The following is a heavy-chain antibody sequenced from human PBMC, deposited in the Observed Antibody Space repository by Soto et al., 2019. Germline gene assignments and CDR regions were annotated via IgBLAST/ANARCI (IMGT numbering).Heavy chain of an antibody. CDR1: GYTFTSYD. J-gene: IGHJ6*03. D-gene: IGHD3-3*01. CDR2: MNPNSGNT. V-gene: IGHV1-8*01. Sequence: ASVKVSCKASGYTFTSYDINWVRQATGQGLEWMGWMNPNSGNTGYAQKFQGRVTMTRNTSISTAYMELSSLRSEDTAVYYCARGTNDFWSGYYLYYYYYMDVWGKGTTVTVS. CDR3: ARGTNDFWSGYYLYYYYYMDV.